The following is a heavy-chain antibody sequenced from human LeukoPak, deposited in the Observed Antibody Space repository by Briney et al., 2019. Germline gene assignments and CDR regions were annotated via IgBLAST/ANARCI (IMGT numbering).Heavy chain of an antibody. Sequence: GGSLRLSCAASGFTVSSNYMSWVRQAPGKGLEWVSVLYSGGNTYYTDSVKGRFTISRDNSKNTLYLQMNSLKGEDTAVYYCARVSGFRVYWGQGTLVTVS. CDR3: ARVSGFRVY. D-gene: IGHD3-3*01. V-gene: IGHV3-53*01. CDR1: GFTVSSNY. J-gene: IGHJ4*02. CDR2: LYSGGNT.